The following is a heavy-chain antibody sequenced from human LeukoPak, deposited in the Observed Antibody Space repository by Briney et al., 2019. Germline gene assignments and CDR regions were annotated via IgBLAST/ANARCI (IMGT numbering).Heavy chain of an antibody. J-gene: IGHJ3*02. Sequence: ASVKVSCKVSGFTLTVLSMHWVRQAPGKGLEWMGGFDPEDGETIYAQKFQGRVTMTEDTSTDTAYMELSSLRSEDPAVYYCATEGVVVITNAFDIWGQGTMVTVSS. CDR2: FDPEDGET. V-gene: IGHV1-24*01. D-gene: IGHD3-22*01. CDR1: GFTLTVLS. CDR3: ATEGVVVITNAFDI.